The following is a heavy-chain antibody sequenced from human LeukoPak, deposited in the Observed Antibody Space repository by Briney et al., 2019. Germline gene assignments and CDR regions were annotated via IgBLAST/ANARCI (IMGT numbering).Heavy chain of an antibody. V-gene: IGHV4-4*07. CDR3: ARVAGYCSSISCSSYYMDV. CDR1: GGSISSYY. CDR2: IYTSGST. D-gene: IGHD2-2*01. J-gene: IGHJ6*03. Sequence: PSETLSLTCTVSGGSISSYYWSWIRQPAGKGLEWIGRIYTSGSTNYNPSLKSRVTMSVDTSKNQFSLKLSSVTAADTAVYYCARVAGYCSSISCSSYYMDVWGKGTTVTVSS.